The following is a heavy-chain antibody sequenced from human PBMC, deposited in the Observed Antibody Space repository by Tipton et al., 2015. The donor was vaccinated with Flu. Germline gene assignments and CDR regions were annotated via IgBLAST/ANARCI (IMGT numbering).Heavy chain of an antibody. D-gene: IGHD2-2*01. V-gene: IGHV4-39*07. CDR1: GASISSTTYY. Sequence: GLVKPSETLSLTCDVSGASISSTTYYWGWIRQPPGKGLEWIGSIYKTGITDYNPSLKSRVTLSLDTFKNQFSLKVRSVNAADTAVYYCAPSTRYWTGGHFFGWWGRGTQVTVSS. CDR3: APSTRYWTGGHFFGW. CDR2: IYKTGIT. J-gene: IGHJ4*02.